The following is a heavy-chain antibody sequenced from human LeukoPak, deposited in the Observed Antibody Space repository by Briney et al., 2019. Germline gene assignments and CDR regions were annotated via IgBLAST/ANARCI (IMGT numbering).Heavy chain of an antibody. CDR2: ISSSSSTI. Sequence: GGSLGLSCAASGFTFSSHSMNWVRQAPGKGLEWVSYISSSSSTIYYADSVKGRFTISRDNAKNSLYLQMNSLRAEDTAVYYCARGAYYYEDWGQGTLVTVSS. D-gene: IGHD3-22*01. V-gene: IGHV3-48*01. J-gene: IGHJ4*02. CDR3: ARGAYYYED. CDR1: GFTFSSHS.